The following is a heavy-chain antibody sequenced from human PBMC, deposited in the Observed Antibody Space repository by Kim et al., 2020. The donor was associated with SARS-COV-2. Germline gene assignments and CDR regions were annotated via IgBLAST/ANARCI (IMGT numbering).Heavy chain of an antibody. Sequence: GGSLRLSCAASGFTFSSYSMNWGRQAPGKGLEWVSSISSSSSYIYYADSVKGRFTISRDNAKNSLYLQMNSLRAEDTAVYYCASFYDSSGYYYGGYYYYYGMDVWGQGPTVTVSS. J-gene: IGHJ6*02. CDR2: ISSSSSYI. D-gene: IGHD3-22*01. V-gene: IGHV3-21*01. CDR3: ASFYDSSGYYYGGYYYYYGMDV. CDR1: GFTFSSYS.